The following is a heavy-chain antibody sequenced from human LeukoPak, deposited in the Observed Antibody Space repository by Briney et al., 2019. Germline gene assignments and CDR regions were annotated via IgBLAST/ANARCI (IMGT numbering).Heavy chain of an antibody. J-gene: IGHJ3*02. CDR3: AKDLTIFGVVVDAFDI. Sequence: PGRSLRLSCAASGFTFSSYGMHWVRQAPGKGLEWVAVMSNDGSNKYYADSVKGRFTVSRDNSKNTLYLQMNSLRAEDTAVYYCAKDLTIFGVVVDAFDIWGQGTMVTVSS. D-gene: IGHD3-3*01. CDR1: GFTFSSYG. V-gene: IGHV3-30*18. CDR2: MSNDGSNK.